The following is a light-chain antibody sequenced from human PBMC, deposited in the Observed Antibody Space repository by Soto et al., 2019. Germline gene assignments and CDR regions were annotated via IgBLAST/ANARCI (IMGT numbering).Light chain of an antibody. CDR2: DAS. V-gene: IGKV1-5*01. J-gene: IGKJ1*01. CDR1: QTINSW. Sequence: DIQMTQSPSTLSASVGDRVTITCRASQTINSWLAWYQQKPGKAPKVLIFDASSLKTGVPSRSSGSGSGTEFTLTISNLQPDDFATYYCQQYDSYSSGPFGQGTKV. CDR3: QQYDSYSSGP.